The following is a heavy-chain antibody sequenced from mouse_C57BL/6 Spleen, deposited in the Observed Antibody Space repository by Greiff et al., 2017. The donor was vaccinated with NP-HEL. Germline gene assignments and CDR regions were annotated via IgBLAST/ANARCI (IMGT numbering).Heavy chain of an antibody. V-gene: IGHV2-5*01. CDR1: GFSLTSYG. CDR2: IWRGGST. J-gene: IGHJ4*01. CDR3: AIPYYSSSYLYAMDY. Sequence: VQLQQSGPGLVQPSQSLSITCTVSGFSLTSYGVHWVRQSPGKGLEWLGVIWRGGSTDYNEDFLSSLSITKDNSKSQVFFQMNSLQADDTAIYYCAIPYYSSSYLYAMDYWGQGTSVTVSS. D-gene: IGHD1-1*01.